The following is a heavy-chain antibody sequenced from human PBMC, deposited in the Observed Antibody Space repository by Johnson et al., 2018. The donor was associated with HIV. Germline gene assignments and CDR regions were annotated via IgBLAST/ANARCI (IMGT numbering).Heavy chain of an antibody. J-gene: IGHJ3*02. V-gene: IGHV3-74*03. Sequence: VQLVESGGGVVQPGGSLRLSCAASGFTFNSHWIHWVRQAPGKGLVWVSRINGDGSSTKYANSVRGRFTISRDNAKNTLYLEMNSLRDEDTAVYYCARGGGDYYRDAFDIWGQGTMVTVSS. CDR1: GFTFNSHW. CDR2: INGDGSST. D-gene: IGHD1-26*01. CDR3: ARGGGDYYRDAFDI.